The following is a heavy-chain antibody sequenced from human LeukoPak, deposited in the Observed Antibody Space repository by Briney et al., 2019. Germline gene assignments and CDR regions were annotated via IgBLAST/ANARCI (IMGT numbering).Heavy chain of an antibody. Sequence: GGSLRLSCAASGFTFSNYAMHWVRQAPGKGLEWVAVISHDGSNKFYADSVKGPFTISRDNSKNTLYLQMNSLRAEDTAVYYCARDQLGFDYWGQGTLVTVSS. J-gene: IGHJ4*02. CDR1: GFTFSNYA. CDR3: ARDQLGFDY. CDR2: ISHDGSNK. V-gene: IGHV3-30*04. D-gene: IGHD3-16*01.